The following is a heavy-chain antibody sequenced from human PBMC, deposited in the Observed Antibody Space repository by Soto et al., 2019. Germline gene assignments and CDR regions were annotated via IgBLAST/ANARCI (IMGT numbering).Heavy chain of an antibody. D-gene: IGHD1-7*01. CDR2: IYYSGST. CDR1: GGSISSSSYY. V-gene: IGHV4-39*01. J-gene: IGHJ4*02. Sequence: SETLSLTCTVSGGSISSSSYYWGWIRQPPGKGLEWIGSIYYSGSTYYNPSLKSRVTISVDTSKNQFSLKLSSVTAADTAVYYCARKLELLYYFDYWGQGTLVTVS. CDR3: ARKLELLYYFDY.